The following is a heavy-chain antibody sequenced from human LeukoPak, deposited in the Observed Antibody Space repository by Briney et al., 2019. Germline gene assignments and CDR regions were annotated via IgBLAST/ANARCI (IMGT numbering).Heavy chain of an antibody. CDR2: IYPGDSDT. D-gene: IGHD2-15*01. J-gene: IGHJ4*02. Sequence: GESLKISCQGSGYSFTSYWIGWVRQMPGKGLEWMGIIYPGDSDTRYNPSFQGQVTISADKSISTAYLQWSSLKASDTAMYYCARQVVVAETKTHFDYWGQGTLVTVSS. CDR3: ARQVVVAETKTHFDY. V-gene: IGHV5-51*01. CDR1: GYSFTSYW.